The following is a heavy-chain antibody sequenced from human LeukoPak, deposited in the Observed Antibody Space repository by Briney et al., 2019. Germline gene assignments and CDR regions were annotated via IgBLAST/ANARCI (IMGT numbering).Heavy chain of an antibody. Sequence: PRGSLRLSCAASGFTFDDYGMSWVRQAPGKGLEWVSGINWNGGSTGYADSVKGRFTISRDNAKISLYLQMNSLRAEDTALYHCAREYVFNDYSNSGWNYYYMDVWGKGTTVTVSS. CDR2: INWNGGST. CDR1: GFTFDDYG. D-gene: IGHD4-11*01. CDR3: AREYVFNDYSNSGWNYYYMDV. J-gene: IGHJ6*03. V-gene: IGHV3-20*01.